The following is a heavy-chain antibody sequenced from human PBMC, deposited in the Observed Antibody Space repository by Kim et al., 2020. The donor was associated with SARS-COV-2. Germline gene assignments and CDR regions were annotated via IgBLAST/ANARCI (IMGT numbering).Heavy chain of an antibody. Sequence: TYDPDSVKGRFTVSRDIVNNTLHLQMNSLRPEDTALYFCAREEFAMVTNDYWGQGALVTVSS. V-gene: IGHV3-66*03. J-gene: IGHJ4*02. CDR2: T. CDR3: AREEFAMVTNDY. D-gene: IGHD5-18*01.